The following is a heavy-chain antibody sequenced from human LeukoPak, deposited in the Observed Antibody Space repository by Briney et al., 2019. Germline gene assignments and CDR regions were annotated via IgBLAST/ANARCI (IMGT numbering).Heavy chain of an antibody. V-gene: IGHV3-48*03. CDR1: GLTFSSYE. CDR3: ASRAIFGVVIMDY. Sequence: QPGGSLRLSCTTSGLTFSSYEMSWVRQAPGKGLEWVSYISGSGTTIYYADSVKGRFTISRDNAKNSVYLQMNSLRAEDTAVYYCASRAIFGVVIMDYWGQGTLVTVSS. D-gene: IGHD3-3*01. CDR2: ISGSGTTI. J-gene: IGHJ4*02.